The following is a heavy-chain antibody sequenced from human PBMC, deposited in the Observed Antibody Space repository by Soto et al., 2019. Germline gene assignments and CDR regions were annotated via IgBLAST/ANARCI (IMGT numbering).Heavy chain of an antibody. D-gene: IGHD5-18*01. CDR1: GGSISSSSYY. CDR2: IYYSGST. Sequence: SETLSLTCTVSGGSISSSSYYWGWIRQPPGKGLEWIGSIYYSGSTYYNPSPKSRVTISVDTSKNQFSLKLSSVTAADTAVYYCASGYVDTAMVNYWGQGTLVTVSS. CDR3: ASGYVDTAMVNY. V-gene: IGHV4-39*01. J-gene: IGHJ4*02.